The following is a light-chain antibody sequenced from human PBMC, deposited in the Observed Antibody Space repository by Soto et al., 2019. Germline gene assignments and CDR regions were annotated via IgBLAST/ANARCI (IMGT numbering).Light chain of an antibody. CDR1: QTITNY. J-gene: IGKJ1*01. CDR3: QQSYSSPWT. V-gene: IGKV1-39*01. CDR2: AAS. Sequence: DSQMTQSPSSLSASVGDRVTITCRASQTITNYLNWYQQKPGKAPKLLIYAASNLLSGVPSRFSGGGSGTDFTLTIDRLPAEDFGTSYCQQSYSSPWTFGQGNTVAIK.